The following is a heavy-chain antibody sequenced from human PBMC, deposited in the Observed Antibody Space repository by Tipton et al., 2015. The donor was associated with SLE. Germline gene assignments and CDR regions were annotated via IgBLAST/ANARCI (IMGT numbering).Heavy chain of an antibody. Sequence: GLVKPSGTLSLTCTVSGGSISSSSYYWGWIRQPPGKGLEWIGSIYYSGSTDYNSSLKSRVTISVDTSKNQFSLKLRSVTAADTAVYYCASLIVVVPVAKRYFDGWGQGTLVTVSS. CDR3: ASLIVVVPVAKRYFDG. D-gene: IGHD2-2*01. J-gene: IGHJ4*02. CDR2: IYYSGST. CDR1: GGSISSSSYY. V-gene: IGHV4-39*01.